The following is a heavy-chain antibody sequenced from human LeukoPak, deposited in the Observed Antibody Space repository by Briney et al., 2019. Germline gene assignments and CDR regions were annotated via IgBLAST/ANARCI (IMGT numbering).Heavy chain of an antibody. CDR1: GITLRDYD. V-gene: IGHV3-23*01. J-gene: IGHJ4*02. CDR3: AWGYYDSSGYLHFDY. Sequence: GGSLRLSCAASGITLRDYDMSWVRQAPGKGLEWVSVIRDRGDRTYYADSVKGRFTISRDNSKNTLYLQMNSLRAEDTAVYYCAWGYYDSSGYLHFDYWGQGTLVTVSS. CDR2: IRDRGDRT. D-gene: IGHD3-22*01.